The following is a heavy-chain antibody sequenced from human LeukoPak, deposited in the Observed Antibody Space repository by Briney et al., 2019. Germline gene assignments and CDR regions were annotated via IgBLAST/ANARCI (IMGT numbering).Heavy chain of an antibody. CDR1: GYTFVNYY. D-gene: IGHD6-13*01. CDR2: INPRAGST. J-gene: IGHJ4*02. Sequence: ASVKVSCKASGYTFVNYYMHWVRQAPGQGLEWMGIINPRAGSTSYAQKFQGRVTMTSDTSTSTVYVELRSLKSEDTAVHYCASVTPRYSSSWYSPAFDYWGQGTLVTVSS. CDR3: ASVTPRYSSSWYSPAFDY. V-gene: IGHV1-46*01.